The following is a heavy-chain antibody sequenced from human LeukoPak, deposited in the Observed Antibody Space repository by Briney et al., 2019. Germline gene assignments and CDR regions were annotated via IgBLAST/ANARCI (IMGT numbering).Heavy chain of an antibody. CDR2: RSYDGKYE. J-gene: IGHJ4*02. CDR1: GFTFSNYG. Sequence: GRSLRLSCAASGFTFSNYGMHWVRQAPGKGLEWEAVRSYDGKYEYYADSVKGRFSISRDNSKNTLYVQMSRLRAEDTAAYYCAKGDSGSYFYIGIDYWGQGTPVTVSS. CDR3: AKGDSGSYFYIGIDY. D-gene: IGHD1-26*01. V-gene: IGHV3-30*18.